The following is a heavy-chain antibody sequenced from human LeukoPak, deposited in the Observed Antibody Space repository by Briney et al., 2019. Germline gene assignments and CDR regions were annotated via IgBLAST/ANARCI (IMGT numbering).Heavy chain of an antibody. D-gene: IGHD1-1*01. V-gene: IGHV3-30*18. Sequence: GGSLRLSCAASGFTFSDYWMTWVRKAPGKGLEWVAVISYDGTDKYYADSLKGRFTISRDNSKNTLYLQMNSLRAEDTAVYYCAKDAVRTPQIDHWGQGALVTVSS. CDR1: GFTFSDYW. CDR3: AKDAVRTPQIDH. J-gene: IGHJ4*02. CDR2: ISYDGTDK.